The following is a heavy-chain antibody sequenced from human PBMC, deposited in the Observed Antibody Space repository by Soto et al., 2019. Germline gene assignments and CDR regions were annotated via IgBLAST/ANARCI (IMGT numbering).Heavy chain of an antibody. Sequence: GGSLRLSCAASGFTFSSYSMNWVRQAPGKGLEWVSSISSSSSYIYYADSVKGRFTISRDNAKNSLYLQMNSLRAEDTAVYYCARGVLAAWEFDPWGQGTLVTVSS. CDR1: GFTFSSYS. J-gene: IGHJ5*02. V-gene: IGHV3-21*01. D-gene: IGHD6-13*01. CDR3: ARGVLAAWEFDP. CDR2: ISSSSSYI.